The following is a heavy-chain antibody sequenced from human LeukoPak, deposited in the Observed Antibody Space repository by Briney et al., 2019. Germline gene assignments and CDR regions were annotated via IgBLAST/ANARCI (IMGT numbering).Heavy chain of an antibody. CDR1: GGSISSYY. CDR2: IYYSGST. CDR3: ARIQPRYCSGDFCEYYFDY. Sequence: PSETLSLTCTVSGGSISSYYWSWIRQPPGKGLECIGSIYYSGSTYYNPSLKSRVTISVDTSKNQFSLKLSSVTAADTAVYYCARIQPRYCSGDFCEYYFDYWGQGTLVTVSS. J-gene: IGHJ4*02. D-gene: IGHD2-15*01. V-gene: IGHV4-59*05.